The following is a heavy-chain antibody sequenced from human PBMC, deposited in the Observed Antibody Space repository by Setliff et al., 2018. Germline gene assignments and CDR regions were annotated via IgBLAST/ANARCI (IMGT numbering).Heavy chain of an antibody. CDR2: INHSGST. Sequence: PSETLSLTCAVYGGSFSGYYWSWIRQPPGKGLEWIGEINHSGSTNYNPSLKSRVTISVDTSKNQFSLKLSSVTAADTAVYYCARGRRIYYYYGMGVWGQGTKVTSP. V-gene: IGHV4-34*01. CDR1: GGSFSGYY. CDR3: ARGRRIYYYYGMGV. J-gene: IGHJ6*02.